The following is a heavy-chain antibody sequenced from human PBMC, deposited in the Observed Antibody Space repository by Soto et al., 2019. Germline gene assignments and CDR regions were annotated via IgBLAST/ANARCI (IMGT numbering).Heavy chain of an antibody. Sequence: SETLSLTCAVSGGSFRGYFWSWIRQSPDKGLEWIGEINDSGSTYYNPSFKSRLTISVDASKSQISLTLTSVTAADSAVYYCQGGDFWGQGTRVTVSS. V-gene: IGHV4-34*01. D-gene: IGHD3-16*01. J-gene: IGHJ4*02. CDR2: INDSGST. CDR1: GGSFRGYF. CDR3: QGGDF.